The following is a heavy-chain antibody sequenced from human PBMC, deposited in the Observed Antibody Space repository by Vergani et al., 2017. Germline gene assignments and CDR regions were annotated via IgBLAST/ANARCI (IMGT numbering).Heavy chain of an antibody. CDR2: IYYSGNT. J-gene: IGHJ6*02. CDR3: ARDRSSWALYHGMDV. CDR1: GGSINNYH. Sequence: QVQLQESGPGLVKPSETLSLTCTVSGGSINNYHWSWIRQPPGKGLEWIGYIYYSGNTNYNPSLKSRVTISLDTAKNQFSLKLSSVTAADTAVYYCARDRSSWALYHGMDVWGQGTTVTVSS. D-gene: IGHD6-13*01. V-gene: IGHV4-59*01.